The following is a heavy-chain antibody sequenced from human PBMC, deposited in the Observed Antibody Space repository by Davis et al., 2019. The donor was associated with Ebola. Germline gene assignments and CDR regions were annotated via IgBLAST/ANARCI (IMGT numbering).Heavy chain of an antibody. J-gene: IGHJ4*02. V-gene: IGHV5-51*01. D-gene: IGHD4-23*01. CDR3: ARPDYGAKVNY. CDR2: IYPGDSET. Sequence: PGGSLRLSCKGSGYAFATQWIGWVRQMPGRGLEWMGIIYPGDSETRYSPSFQGHVTISDDKSISTAYLQWTSLEASDTAMYYCARPDYGAKVNYWGQGTLVTVSS. CDR1: GYAFATQW.